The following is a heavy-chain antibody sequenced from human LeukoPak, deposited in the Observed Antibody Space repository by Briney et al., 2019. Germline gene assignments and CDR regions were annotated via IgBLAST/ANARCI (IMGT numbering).Heavy chain of an antibody. CDR2: INTNTGNP. CDR3: ARVGPRYSGYVSRMDV. Sequence: ASVKVSCKASGYTFTSYAMNWVRQAPGQGLEWMGWINTNTGNPTYAQGFTGRFVFSLGTSVSTAYLQISSLKAEDTAVYYCARVGPRYSGYVSRMDVRGQGTTVTVSS. V-gene: IGHV7-4-1*02. J-gene: IGHJ6*02. CDR1: GYTFTSYA. D-gene: IGHD5-12*01.